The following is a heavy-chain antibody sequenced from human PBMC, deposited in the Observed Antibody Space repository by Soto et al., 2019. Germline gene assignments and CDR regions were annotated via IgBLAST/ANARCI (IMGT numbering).Heavy chain of an antibody. CDR2: IGYDGSET. D-gene: IGHD1-7*01. CDR3: XXXGALTGWTYGDF. CDR1: XXTXGXXG. V-gene: IGHV3-30*03. Sequence: QVQLVESGGGVVQPGRSLRLSCAASXXTXGXXGMHWVRQAPGKGLDWVGFIGYDGSETHYADSVKGRFTISRDNDKNTLFLQMNXLRPXXXAXXXXXXXGALTGWTYGDFWGQGTLVTVSS. J-gene: IGHJ4*02.